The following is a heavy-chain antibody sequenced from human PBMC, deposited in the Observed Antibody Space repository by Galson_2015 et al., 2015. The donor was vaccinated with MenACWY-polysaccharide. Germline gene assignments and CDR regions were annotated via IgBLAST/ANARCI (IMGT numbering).Heavy chain of an antibody. D-gene: IGHD2-15*01. J-gene: IGHJ4*02. CDR3: ARHAKYCCGGSCHLDY. Sequence: QSGAEVKKPGESLKISCQGSGYSFTSYWIGWVRQMPGKGLEWMGIIYPSDSDTRYSPSFQGQVTFSADKSINTAYLQWSSLRASDSAMYYCARHAKYCCGGSCHLDYWGQGTLVTVSS. CDR1: GYSFTSYW. V-gene: IGHV5-51*01. CDR2: IYPSDSDT.